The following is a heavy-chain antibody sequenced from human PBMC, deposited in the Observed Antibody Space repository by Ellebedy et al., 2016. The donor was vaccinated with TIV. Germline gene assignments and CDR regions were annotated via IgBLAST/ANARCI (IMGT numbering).Heavy chain of an antibody. CDR3: VRDLHGYNDQ. V-gene: IGHV3-74*01. CDR2: INPEETTT. Sequence: GESLKISCAASGFTFSSYWMHWVRQAPGKGLVWVSRINPEETTTNYADSVRGRFAISRDIAKNPVYLQMNSLRVEDTAVYYCVRDLHGYNDQWGQGTLVTVSS. CDR1: GFTFSSYW. D-gene: IGHD3-10*01. J-gene: IGHJ4*02.